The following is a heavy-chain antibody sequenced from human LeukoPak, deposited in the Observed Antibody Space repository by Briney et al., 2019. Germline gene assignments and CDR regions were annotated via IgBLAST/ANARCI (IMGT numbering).Heavy chain of an antibody. CDR3: ARTGSGSYHRDY. CDR2: VYYTGSA. V-gene: IGHV4-59*01. D-gene: IGHD3-10*01. J-gene: IGHJ4*02. CDR1: GGSISSYY. Sequence: SETLSLTCTVSGGSISSYYWSWIRQPPGKGLEWIGSVYYTGSANYNPSLKSRVIISLDTSKNQFSLKLSSVTAADTAVYYCARTGSGSYHRDYWGQGTLVTVS.